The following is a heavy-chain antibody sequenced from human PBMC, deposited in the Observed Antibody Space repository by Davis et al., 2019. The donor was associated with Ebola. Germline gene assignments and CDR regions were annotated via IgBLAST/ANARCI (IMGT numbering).Heavy chain of an antibody. V-gene: IGHV3-33*08. Sequence: GGSLRLSCAASGFTFSSYAMHWVRQAPGKGLEWVAVIWYDGSNKYYADSVKGRFTISRDNSKNTLYLQMNSLRAEDTALYYCARVDENGDTDYWGQGTLVTVSS. J-gene: IGHJ4*02. CDR3: ARVDENGDTDY. CDR1: GFTFSSYA. D-gene: IGHD4-17*01. CDR2: IWYDGSNK.